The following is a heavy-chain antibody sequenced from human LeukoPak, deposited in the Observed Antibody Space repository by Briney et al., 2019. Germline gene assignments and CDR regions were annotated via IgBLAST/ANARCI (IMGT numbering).Heavy chain of an antibody. CDR3: AREPLGPIAVAYYYYYGMDV. V-gene: IGHV3-30-3*01. J-gene: IGHJ6*02. Sequence: GGSLRLSCAASGFTFSSYAMHWVRQAPGKGLEWVAVISYDGSNKYYADSVKGRFTISRDNSKNTLYLQMNSLRAEDTAVYYCAREPLGPIAVAYYYYYGMDVWGQGTTVTVSS. D-gene: IGHD6-19*01. CDR2: ISYDGSNK. CDR1: GFTFSSYA.